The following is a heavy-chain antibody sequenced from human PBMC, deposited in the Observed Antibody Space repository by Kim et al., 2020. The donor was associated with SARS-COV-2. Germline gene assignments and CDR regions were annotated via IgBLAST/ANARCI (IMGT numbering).Heavy chain of an antibody. V-gene: IGHV1-69*13. CDR2: IIPVFGTP. Sequence: SVKVSCKASGDNFKSYVITWVRQAPGQGLEWMGDIIPVFGTPHYAPRFQGRVTITADESTNTAYMELSSLKSDDTAVYYCARERQLVLDFWGQGSLVTV. J-gene: IGHJ4*02. CDR3: ARERQLVLDF. D-gene: IGHD6-6*01. CDR1: GDNFKSYV.